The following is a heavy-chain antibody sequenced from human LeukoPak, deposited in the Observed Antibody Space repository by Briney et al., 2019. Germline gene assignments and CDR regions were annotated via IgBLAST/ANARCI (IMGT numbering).Heavy chain of an antibody. J-gene: IGHJ4*02. CDR1: GYTFTDYH. Sequence: ASVKVSCKASGYTFTDYHMHWVRQAPGQGLEWMGWINPNSGDTSYAQKFQGRVTMTRDTSISTAYMDLTRLRYDDTAVYYCARVDHYDNSGTYDYWGQGTLVTVSS. V-gene: IGHV1-2*02. CDR2: INPNSGDT. CDR3: ARVDHYDNSGTYDY. D-gene: IGHD3-22*01.